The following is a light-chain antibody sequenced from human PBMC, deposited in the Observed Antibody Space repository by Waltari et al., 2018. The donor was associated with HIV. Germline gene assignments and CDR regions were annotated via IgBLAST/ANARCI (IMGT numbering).Light chain of an antibody. CDR3: AAWDDSLSGVV. J-gene: IGLJ2*01. CDR1: SSNIGNNP. Sequence: QSVMTQPPSASGTPGQSVTISCSGSSSNIGNNPVNWYQQLPGTAPKLLIYTNNQRPSGVPDRFSGSRSGTSASLAISELQSEDEADYYCAAWDDSLSGVVFGGGTKLTVL. V-gene: IGLV1-44*01. CDR2: TNN.